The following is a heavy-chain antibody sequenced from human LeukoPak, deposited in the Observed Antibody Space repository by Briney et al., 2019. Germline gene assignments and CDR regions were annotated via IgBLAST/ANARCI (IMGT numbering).Heavy chain of an antibody. CDR3: ATEVVY. CDR2: ISGSGRSL. CDR1: GFNSNDYV. J-gene: IGHJ4*02. Sequence: PGGSLRLSCAASGFNSNDYVMSWVRQAPGKGLEWVSSISGSGRSLYYADSIKGRFNISRDTSKHILYLQMDSLSADDTAIYYCATEVVYWGQGALVTVSS. V-gene: IGHV3-23*01.